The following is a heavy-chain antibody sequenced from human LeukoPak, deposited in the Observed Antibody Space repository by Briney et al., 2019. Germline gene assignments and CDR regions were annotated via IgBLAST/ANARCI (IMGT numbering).Heavy chain of an antibody. D-gene: IGHD2-2*01. CDR1: GGTFSSYA. Sequence: SVKVSCKASGGTFSSYAISWVRQAPGQGLEWMGRIIPIFGIANYAQKFQGRVTITADKSTSTVYMELSSLRSEDTAVYYCARGYCSSTSCYSSGMDVWGQGTTVTVSS. CDR3: ARGYCSSTSCYSSGMDV. V-gene: IGHV1-69*04. CDR2: IIPIFGIA. J-gene: IGHJ6*02.